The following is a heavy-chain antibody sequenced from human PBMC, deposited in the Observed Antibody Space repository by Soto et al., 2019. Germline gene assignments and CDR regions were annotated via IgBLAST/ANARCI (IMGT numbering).Heavy chain of an antibody. Sequence: EVQLLESGGGLVQPGGSLRLSCAASGVIFSKDAMSWVRQAPGKGLEWVSGVSASGDNTYYADSVKGRFTISRDNSKNTVYLQMNSLRAEDSAVYYCTKESAASFDYWGQGTLVTVSS. J-gene: IGHJ4*02. D-gene: IGHD2-15*01. CDR1: GVIFSKDA. V-gene: IGHV3-23*01. CDR2: VSASGDNT. CDR3: TKESAASFDY.